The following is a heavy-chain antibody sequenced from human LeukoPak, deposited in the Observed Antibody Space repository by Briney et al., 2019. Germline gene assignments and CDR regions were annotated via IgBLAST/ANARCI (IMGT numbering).Heavy chain of an antibody. Sequence: GGSLRLSCAASGFTFSSYGMHWVRQAPGKGLEWVAVISYDGSNKYYADSVKGRFTISRDDSKNTLYLQMNSLRAEDTAVYYCAKDLGYCYGYVADYWGQGTLVTVCS. CDR3: AKDLGYCYGYVADY. V-gene: IGHV3-30*18. CDR2: ISYDGSNK. D-gene: IGHD5-18*01. CDR1: GFTFSSYG. J-gene: IGHJ4*02.